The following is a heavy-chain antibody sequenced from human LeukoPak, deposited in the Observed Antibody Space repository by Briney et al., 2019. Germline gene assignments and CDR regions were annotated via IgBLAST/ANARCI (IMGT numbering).Heavy chain of an antibody. CDR1: GYTFTGYY. D-gene: IGHD6-13*01. CDR2: TNPNSGDT. CDR3: ALGGGLEQLLRTNWFDP. J-gene: IGHJ5*02. V-gene: IGHV1-2*02. Sequence: GASVKVSCKASGYTFTGYYMHWVRQAPGQGLEWMGWTNPNSGDTNYAQKFQGRVTMTRDTSISTAYMELSRLRSDDTAVYYCALGGGLEQLLRTNWFDPWGQGSLVTVPS.